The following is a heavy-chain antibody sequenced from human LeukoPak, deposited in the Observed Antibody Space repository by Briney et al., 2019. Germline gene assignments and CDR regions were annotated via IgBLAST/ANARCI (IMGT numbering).Heavy chain of an antibody. Sequence: GESLKISCKGSGYSFTTYCIGWVRQMPGKGLESMGIIYPGDSDTKYSPSFQGQVTISADKSISTAYLRWSSLKTSDTAMYYCVRLDSSGWYYFDYWGQGTLVTVSS. D-gene: IGHD6-19*01. CDR1: GYSFTTYC. CDR2: IYPGDSDT. J-gene: IGHJ4*02. V-gene: IGHV5-51*01. CDR3: VRLDSSGWYYFDY.